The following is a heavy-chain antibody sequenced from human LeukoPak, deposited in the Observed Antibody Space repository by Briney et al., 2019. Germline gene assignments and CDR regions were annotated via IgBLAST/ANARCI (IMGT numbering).Heavy chain of an antibody. CDR1: GLNFADYA. CDR3: AKESGKFDY. V-gene: IGHV3-43*02. Sequence: GGSLRLSCVVSGLNFADYAMHWVRQPPGKGLEWVSLISADGGTTFSADSVKGRFTISRDNSKNSLYLQMNSLRSEDTAMYFCAKESGKFDYWGQGTLAAVST. J-gene: IGHJ4*02. CDR2: ISADGGTT.